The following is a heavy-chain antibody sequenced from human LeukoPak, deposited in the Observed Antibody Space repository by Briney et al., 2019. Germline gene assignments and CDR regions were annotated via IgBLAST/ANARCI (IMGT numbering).Heavy chain of an antibody. V-gene: IGHV2-70*20. CDR2: IDWDDDK. Sequence: SGPALVKPTQTLTLTCTFSGFSLSTSGVSVSWVRQPPGRALEWLAHIDWDDDKYYNTSLWTRLTISRDTSKNQVVLTMTNMDPVDTATYYCARLYGSYFDYWGQGTLVTVSS. D-gene: IGHD1-26*01. CDR3: ARLYGSYFDY. CDR1: GFSLSTSGVS. J-gene: IGHJ4*02.